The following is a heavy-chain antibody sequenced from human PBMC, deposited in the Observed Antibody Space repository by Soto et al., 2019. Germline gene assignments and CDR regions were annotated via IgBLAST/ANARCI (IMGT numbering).Heavy chain of an antibody. J-gene: IGHJ1*01. CDR1: GFPFSSYG. CDR2: IWYDGSNK. CDR3: ARSGG. Sequence: QVQLVESGGGVVQPGRSLRLSCAASGFPFSSYGMHWVRQAPGKGLEWVAVIWYDGSNKYYADSVKGRFSISGDNSKNTLHLQMNSLRAEDTAVYYCARSGGWGQGTLVTVCS. D-gene: IGHD6-19*01. V-gene: IGHV3-33*01.